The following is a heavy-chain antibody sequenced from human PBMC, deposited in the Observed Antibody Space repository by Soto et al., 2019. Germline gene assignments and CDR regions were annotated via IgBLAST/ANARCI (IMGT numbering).Heavy chain of an antibody. CDR1: GFTFSSYA. V-gene: IGHV3-23*01. Sequence: GGSLRLSCAAFGFTFSSYAMSWVRQAPGKGLEWVSAISGSGGSTYYADSVKGRFTISRDNSKNTLYLQMNSLRAEDTAVYYCAKENGYSSSWFEFDYWGQGTLVTVSS. D-gene: IGHD6-13*01. CDR2: ISGSGGST. CDR3: AKENGYSSSWFEFDY. J-gene: IGHJ4*02.